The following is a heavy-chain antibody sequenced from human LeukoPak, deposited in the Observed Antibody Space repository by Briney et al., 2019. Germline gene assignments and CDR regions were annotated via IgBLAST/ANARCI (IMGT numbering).Heavy chain of an antibody. CDR3: AKLHYYDSSGYPYDAFDI. CDR1: EFTFSSYS. J-gene: IGHJ3*02. D-gene: IGHD3-22*01. V-gene: IGHV3-48*01. CDR2: ISSSSTTI. Sequence: PGGSLRLSCAASEFTFSSYSMSWVRQAPGKGLEWLSYISSSSTTIYYADSVRGRFTISRDNAKNSLYLQINSLRAEDTAVYYCAKLHYYDSSGYPYDAFDIWGQGTMVTVSS.